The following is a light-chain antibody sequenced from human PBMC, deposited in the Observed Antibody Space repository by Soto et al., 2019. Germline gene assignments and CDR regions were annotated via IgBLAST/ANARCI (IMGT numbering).Light chain of an antibody. CDR2: DAS. J-gene: IGKJ5*01. CDR3: QYRSSWPAA. Sequence: EIVLTQAPATLSFSTGEITTLSCRATQRVGFYLGWYQQRPGQAPRLLISDASNRAYGIPARFSGSGSGTDFNLTIISLEPEDVAIYYFQYRSSWPAAFGQGTQLEI. CDR1: QRVGFY. V-gene: IGKV3-11*01.